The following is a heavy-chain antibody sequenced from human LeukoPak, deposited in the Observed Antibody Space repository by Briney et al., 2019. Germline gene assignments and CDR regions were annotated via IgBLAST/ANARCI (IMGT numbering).Heavy chain of an antibody. CDR3: ARGVVLTGYPLDF. CDR2: IYYSGTT. J-gene: IGHJ4*02. D-gene: IGHD3-9*01. CDR1: GGSFSNYY. Sequence: PSETLSLTCSVSGGSFSNYYWSWIRPPPGKGLEWVVFIYYSGTTDYNPSLKSRVTISVDTSKKQFSLKLSSVTAADTAVYCCARGVVLTGYPLDFWGRGTLVTVSS. V-gene: IGHV4-59*01.